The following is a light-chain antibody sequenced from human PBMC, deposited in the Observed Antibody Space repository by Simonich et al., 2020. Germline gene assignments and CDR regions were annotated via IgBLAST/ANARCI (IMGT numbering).Light chain of an antibody. CDR2: GAS. Sequence: EIVMTQSPATLSVSPGERATLSFRASQSVSSNLAWYQQKPGQAPMLLIYGASTRATGIPARFSGSGSGTEFTLTISSMQSEDFAVYYCQQYNNWPPVTFGQGTKLEIK. J-gene: IGKJ2*01. V-gene: IGKV3-15*01. CDR3: QQYNNWPPVT. CDR1: QSVSSN.